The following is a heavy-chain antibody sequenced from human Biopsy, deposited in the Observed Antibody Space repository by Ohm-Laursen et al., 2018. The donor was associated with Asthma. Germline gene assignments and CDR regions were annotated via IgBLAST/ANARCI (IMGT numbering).Heavy chain of an antibody. D-gene: IGHD6-13*01. J-gene: IGHJ4*02. CDR3: ARATVAAAGND. V-gene: IGHV3-23*01. CDR2: ISGSGGST. Sequence: SLRLSCAASGFTFSSYAMSWVRQAPGKGLEWVSAISGSGGSTYYADSVKGRFTISRNNSKNTVSLEMNSLRRDDTAVYFCARATVAAAGNDWGQGTLVTVSS. CDR1: GFTFSSYA.